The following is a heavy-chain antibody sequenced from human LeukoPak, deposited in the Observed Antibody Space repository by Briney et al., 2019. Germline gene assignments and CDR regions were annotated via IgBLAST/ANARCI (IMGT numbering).Heavy chain of an antibody. CDR1: GVSISSGDYY. J-gene: IGHJ6*03. CDR2: ISYSGST. CDR3: ARDENSYYMDV. Sequence: PSETLSLTGAVSGVSISSGDYYWTWIRQPPGQSLEWIGYISYSGSTYYNPSLKSGITISLDTSKNQFSLKVTSVTAADTAVYYCARDENSYYMDVWGTGTTVTVSS. V-gene: IGHV4-30-4*08.